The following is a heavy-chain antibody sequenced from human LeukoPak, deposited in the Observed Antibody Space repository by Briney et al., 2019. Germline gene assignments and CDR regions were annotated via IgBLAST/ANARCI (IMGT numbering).Heavy chain of an antibody. CDR3: ARLGVVSALSGGGY. CDR1: GGSFSGYY. J-gene: IGHJ4*02. D-gene: IGHD2-2*01. Sequence: NPSETLSLTCAVYGGSFSGYYWSWIRQPPGKGLEWIGEINHSGSTNYNPSLKSRVTISVDTSKNQFSLKLSSVTAADTAVYYCARLGVVSALSGGGYWGQGTLVTVSS. CDR2: INHSGST. V-gene: IGHV4-34*01.